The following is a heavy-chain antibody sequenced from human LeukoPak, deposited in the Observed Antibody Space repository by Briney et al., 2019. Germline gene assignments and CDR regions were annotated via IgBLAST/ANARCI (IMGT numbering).Heavy chain of an antibody. V-gene: IGHV4-39*01. CDR1: GGSISSSSYY. CDR3: ARLYYDSSGYYQICYFDY. J-gene: IGHJ4*02. D-gene: IGHD3-22*01. CDR2: IDFSGST. Sequence: SESLSLTCTVAGGSISSSSYYWGWIRQPPGKGRDWIGSIDFSGSTYYNPSVKSPVTISVDTSRTQFSLNLSSVTAADTAVYYCARLYYDSSGYYQICYFDYWGQGTLVTVSS.